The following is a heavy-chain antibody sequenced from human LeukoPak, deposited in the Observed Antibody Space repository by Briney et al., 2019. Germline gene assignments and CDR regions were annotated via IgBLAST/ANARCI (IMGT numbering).Heavy chain of an antibody. D-gene: IGHD1-14*01. CDR3: ARYNMDV. V-gene: IGHV3-7*01. J-gene: IGHJ6*02. CDR2: IKEDGSEK. CDR1: GFISNNHW. Sequence: PGGSLRLSCAASGFISNNHWMIWVRQAPGKGLEWVANIKEDGSEKYYVDSVKGRFTVSRDNAENSLYLQMNSLRAEDTGVYYCARYNMDVWGQGTTVTVSS.